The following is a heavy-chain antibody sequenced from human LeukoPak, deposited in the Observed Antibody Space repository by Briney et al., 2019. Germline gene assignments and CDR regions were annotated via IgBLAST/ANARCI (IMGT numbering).Heavy chain of an antibody. V-gene: IGHV3-11*04. CDR3: ARDRASGYYYQGDYYFDY. Sequence: GGSLRLSCAASGFTFSDYYMSWIRQAPGKGLEWVSYISSSGSTIYYADSVKGRFTISRDNAKNSLYLQMNSLRAEDTAVYYCARDRASGYYYQGDYYFDYWGQGTLVTVSS. J-gene: IGHJ4*02. CDR1: GFTFSDYY. CDR2: ISSSGSTI. D-gene: IGHD3-22*01.